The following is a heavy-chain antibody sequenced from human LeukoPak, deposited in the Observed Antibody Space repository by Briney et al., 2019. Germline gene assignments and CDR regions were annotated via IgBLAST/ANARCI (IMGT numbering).Heavy chain of an antibody. D-gene: IGHD5-18*01. J-gene: IGHJ6*03. Sequence: GGSLRLSCAASGFTFSSYAMSWVRQAPGKGLEWVSSISGSGGSTYYADSVKGRFTISRDNSKNTLYLQMNSLRAEDTAVYYCARDPPAYSSYDYYYMDVWSKGTTVTVSS. CDR3: ARDPPAYSSYDYYYMDV. CDR1: GFTFSSYA. V-gene: IGHV3-23*01. CDR2: ISGSGGST.